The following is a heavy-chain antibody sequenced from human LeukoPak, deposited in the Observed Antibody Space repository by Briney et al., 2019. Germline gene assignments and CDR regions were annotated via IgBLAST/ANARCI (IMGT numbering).Heavy chain of an antibody. Sequence: SETLSLTCTVSGGSISSHYWSWIRQPPGKGLEWIGYIYYSGSTNYNPSLKSRVTISVDTSKNQFSLKLSSVAAADTAVYYCARVRYFDWLFTTGAFDIWGQGTMVTVSS. D-gene: IGHD3-9*01. CDR1: GGSISSHY. V-gene: IGHV4-59*11. CDR2: IYYSGST. CDR3: ARVRYFDWLFTTGAFDI. J-gene: IGHJ3*02.